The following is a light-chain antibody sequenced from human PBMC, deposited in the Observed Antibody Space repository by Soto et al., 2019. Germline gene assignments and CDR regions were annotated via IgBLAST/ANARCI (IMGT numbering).Light chain of an antibody. Sequence: ERVMTQSPATLSVSPGEKATLSCRASETVSNNLAWYPHKPGQAPRLLIYFASTRATGIPARFSGSGSGTEFPLTISSLQAEDFAVHCCRHYHASPRTFGGGARVE. V-gene: IGKV3-15*01. CDR2: FAS. CDR3: RHYHASPRT. J-gene: IGKJ4*01. CDR1: ETVSNN.